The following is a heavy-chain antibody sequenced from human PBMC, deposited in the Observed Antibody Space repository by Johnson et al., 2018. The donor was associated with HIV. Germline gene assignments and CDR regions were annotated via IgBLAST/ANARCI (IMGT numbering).Heavy chain of an antibody. J-gene: IGHJ3*02. CDR1: GFTFSSYG. D-gene: IGHD3-10*01. CDR2: ISYNGSNK. V-gene: IGHV3-30*18. CDR3: AKSTQANILRESGPYGAFDI. Sequence: VQLVESGGGVVQPGRSLRLSCAASGFTFSSYGMHWVRQAPGKGLEWVAVISYNGSNKYYADSVKGRFTISRANAKNTLYVQMNSMRAEDTAVYYCAKSTQANILRESGPYGAFDIWGQGTMVTVSS.